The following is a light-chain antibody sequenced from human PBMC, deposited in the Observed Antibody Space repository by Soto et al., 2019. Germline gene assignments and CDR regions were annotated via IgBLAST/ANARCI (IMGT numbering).Light chain of an antibody. J-gene: IGKJ1*01. CDR3: LQDYSYPRT. CDR2: GTS. CDR1: QAIRTE. Sequence: ASQMTQSPSSLSASVGDRVIITCRASQAIRTELGWYQQRPGKAPKLLIYGTSNLQSGVPSRFSDRGSGTDFTLTINGLQPDDFATYYFLQDYSYPRTFGQGNKVHVK. V-gene: IGKV1-6*01.